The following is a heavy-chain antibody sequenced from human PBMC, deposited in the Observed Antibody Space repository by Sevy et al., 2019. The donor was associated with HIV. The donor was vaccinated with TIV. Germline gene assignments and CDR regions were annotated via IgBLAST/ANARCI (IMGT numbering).Heavy chain of an antibody. D-gene: IGHD6-13*01. J-gene: IGHJ3*02. V-gene: IGHV3-13*01. Sequence: GGSLRLSCVASGFTFSTYDMHWVRQVKGKGLEWVSGIGTLKDTYYPDSVKGRFIISREDAKNSLYLQMNSLRVGDTAVYYCARACAAAGGKSGPIDAFDIWGQGTLVTVSS. CDR3: ARACAAAGGKSGPIDAFDI. CDR1: GFTFSTYD. CDR2: IGTLKDT.